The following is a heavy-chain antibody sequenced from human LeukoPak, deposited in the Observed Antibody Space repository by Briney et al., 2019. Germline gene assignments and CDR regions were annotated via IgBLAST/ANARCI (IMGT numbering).Heavy chain of an antibody. J-gene: IGHJ6*02. CDR1: GGSISSYY. D-gene: IGHD1-1*01. CDR3: ARHGIPSFYGMDV. Sequence: SETLSLTCTVSGGSISSYYWSWIRQPPGKGLEWIGYIYYSGNINYNPSLKSRVTISVDTSKSQFSLKLSSVTAADTAVYYCARHGIPSFYGMDVWGQGTTVTVSS. CDR2: IYYSGNI. V-gene: IGHV4-59*08.